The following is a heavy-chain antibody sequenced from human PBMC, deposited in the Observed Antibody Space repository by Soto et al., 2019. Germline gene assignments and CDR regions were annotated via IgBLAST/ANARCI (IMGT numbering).Heavy chain of an antibody. Sequence: SVKVSCKASGGTFSSYAISWVRQAPGQGLEWMGGIIPIFGTANYAQKFQGRVTITADESTSTAYMELSSLRSEDTAVYYCARDSYCSGGSCYSGAYYYYYGMDVWGQGTTVTVSS. CDR3: ARDSYCSGGSCYSGAYYYYYGMDV. CDR1: GGTFSSYA. D-gene: IGHD2-15*01. J-gene: IGHJ6*02. V-gene: IGHV1-69*13. CDR2: IIPIFGTA.